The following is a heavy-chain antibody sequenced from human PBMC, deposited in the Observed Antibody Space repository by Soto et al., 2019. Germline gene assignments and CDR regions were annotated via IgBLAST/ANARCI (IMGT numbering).Heavy chain of an antibody. V-gene: IGHV4-39*01. J-gene: IGHJ6*02. Sequence: SETLSLTCTVSGGSLSSSSYYWGWMRQPPGKVLEGTGSIDYRGSTYYNPSLTSRVTISVDTSKNQFSLKLSSVTAADTAVYYCGTYYDILPGADYYYYGMDVWGQGTTVPVSS. CDR2: IDYRGST. D-gene: IGHD3-9*01. CDR3: GTYYDILPGADYYYYGMDV. CDR1: GGSLSSSSYY.